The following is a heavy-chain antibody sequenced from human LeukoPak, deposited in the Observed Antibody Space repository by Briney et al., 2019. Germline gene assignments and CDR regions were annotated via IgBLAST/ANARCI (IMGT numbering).Heavy chain of an antibody. CDR2: ISAYNGNT. V-gene: IGHV1-18*01. CDR1: GYTFTSYG. J-gene: IGHJ4*02. CDR3: ARDPNIYTLRHDRGARPGLDY. Sequence: ASVKVSCKASGYTFTSYGISWVRQAPGQGLEWMGWISAYNGNTNYAQKLQGRVTMTTDTSTSTAYMELRSLRSDDTAVYYCARDPNIYTLRHDRGARPGLDYWGQGTLVTVSS. D-gene: IGHD2/OR15-2a*01.